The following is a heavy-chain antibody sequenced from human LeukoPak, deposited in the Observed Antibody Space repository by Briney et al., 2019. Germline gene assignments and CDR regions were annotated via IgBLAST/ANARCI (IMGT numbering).Heavy chain of an antibody. CDR3: ATPSSGYYLADAFDI. D-gene: IGHD3-22*01. J-gene: IGHJ3*02. V-gene: IGHV1-24*01. CDR1: GYTLTELS. CDR2: FDPEDGET. Sequence: ASVKVSCKVSGYTLTELSMHWVRQAPGKGLEWMGGFDPEDGETIYAQKFQGRVTMTEDTSTDTAYMELSSLGSEDTAVYYCATPSSGYYLADAFDIWGQGTMVTVSS.